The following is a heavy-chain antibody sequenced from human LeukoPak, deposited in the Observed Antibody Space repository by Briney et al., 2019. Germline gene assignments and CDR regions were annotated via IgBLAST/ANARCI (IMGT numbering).Heavy chain of an antibody. CDR2: LYQGGST. Sequence: SGTLSLTCAVSGGSISSGGFSWSWIRQSPGKGLEYIGYLYQGGSTYYNPSLSSRVTISGDRSKNHFFLTLTSVTAADTAVYYCARTQHCSSTSCPHGLDSWGQGTLVTVSS. CDR1: GGSISSGGFS. D-gene: IGHD2-2*01. CDR3: ARTQHCSSTSCPHGLDS. V-gene: IGHV4-30-2*06. J-gene: IGHJ4*02.